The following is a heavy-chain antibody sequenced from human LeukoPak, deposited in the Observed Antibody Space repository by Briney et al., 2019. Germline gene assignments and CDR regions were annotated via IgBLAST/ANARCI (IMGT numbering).Heavy chain of an antibody. CDR3: AKDLGY. CDR2: IRYDGSNK. CDR1: GFTFSTSW. J-gene: IGHJ4*02. V-gene: IGHV3-30*02. Sequence: GGSLRLSCAVSGFTFSTSWMSWVRQAPGKGLEWVAFIRYDGSNKYYADSVKGRFTISRDNSKNTLYLQMNSLRAEDTAVYYCAKDLGYWGQGTLVTVSS.